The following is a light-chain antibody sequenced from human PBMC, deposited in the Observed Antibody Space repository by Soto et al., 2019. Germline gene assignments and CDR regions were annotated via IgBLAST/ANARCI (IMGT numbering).Light chain of an antibody. CDR3: QQYNNWLWT. CDR2: GAS. CDR1: QNISSN. J-gene: IGKJ1*01. V-gene: IGKV3-15*01. Sequence: EIVKTQSPATLSVSPGERATLSCRASQNISSNLAWYQQKPGQAPRVLIDGASTRATGIPARFSGSGSGTEFTLTISSLQSEDFAVYYCQQYNNWLWTFGQGTMMEIK.